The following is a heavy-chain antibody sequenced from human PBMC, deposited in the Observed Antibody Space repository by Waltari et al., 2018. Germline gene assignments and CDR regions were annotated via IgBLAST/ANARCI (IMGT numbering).Heavy chain of an antibody. CDR1: GFTFSSYD. V-gene: IGHV3-13*01. CDR2: IGTAGYT. J-gene: IGHJ3*02. CDR3: ARAPLWADGAFDI. D-gene: IGHD3-16*01. Sequence: EVQLVESGGGLVQPGGSLRLSCAASGFTFSSYDMHWVRQATGKGLEWVSAIGTAGYTYYPGSVKGRFTISRENAKNSLYLQMNSLRAGDTAVYYCARAPLWADGAFDIWGQGTMVTVSS.